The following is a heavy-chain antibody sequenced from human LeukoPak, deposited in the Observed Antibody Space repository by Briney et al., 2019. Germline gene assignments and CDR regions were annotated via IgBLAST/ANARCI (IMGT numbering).Heavy chain of an antibody. CDR1: GGTFSSYA. CDR3: ARANALRLRGWFDP. D-gene: IGHD4-17*01. CDR2: IIPIFGTA. J-gene: IGHJ5*02. V-gene: IGHV1-69*13. Sequence: VASVKVSCKASGGTFSSYAISWVRQAPGQGLEWMGGIIPIFGTANYAQKFQGRVTITADESTSTAYMELSSLRSEDTAVYYCARANALRLRGWFDPWGQGTLVTVSS.